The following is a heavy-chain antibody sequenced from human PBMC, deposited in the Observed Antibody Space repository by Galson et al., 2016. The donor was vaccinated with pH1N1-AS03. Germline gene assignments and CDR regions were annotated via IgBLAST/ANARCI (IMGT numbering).Heavy chain of an antibody. V-gene: IGHV3-30-3*01. CDR3: ARVWLPYSRSPSSLSSLDY. Sequence: SLRLSCAASGFSLSSHALHWVRQAPGKGLEWVSVISFDGDSTYTAKSVRGRFSISRDNSKQKLFLQMDSLRPEDTAVYYCARVWLPYSRSPSSLSSLDYWGQGTVVTVSS. J-gene: IGHJ4*02. D-gene: IGHD6-6*01. CDR1: GFSLSSHA. CDR2: ISFDGDST.